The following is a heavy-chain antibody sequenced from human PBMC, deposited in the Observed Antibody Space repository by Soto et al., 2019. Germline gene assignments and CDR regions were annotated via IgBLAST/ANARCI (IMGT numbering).Heavy chain of an antibody. J-gene: IGHJ6*02. V-gene: IGHV4-30-2*01. D-gene: IGHD4-4*01. Sequence: QLQLQESGSGLVKSSQTLSLTCAVSGGSLSNGGFSWSWIRKAPGKGLEWIAYIYHTGNILYNPSLRSRGTLSVDLSKNQVSLNLTSVTAADTAVYYCARGQALSNYYYGMDVWGQGTTVTVSS. CDR3: ARGQALSNYYYGMDV. CDR2: IYHTGNI. CDR1: GGSLSNGGFS.